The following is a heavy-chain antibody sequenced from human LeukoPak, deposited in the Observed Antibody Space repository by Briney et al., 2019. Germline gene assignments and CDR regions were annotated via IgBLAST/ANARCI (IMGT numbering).Heavy chain of an antibody. D-gene: IGHD3-10*01. Sequence: GGSLRLSCAASGFTFSSYEMNWVRQAPGKGLEWVSYISSSGSTIYYADSVKGRFTISRDNVKNLLYLQMNSLRAEDTAVYYCARYAAYGSGSYYRYFDLWGHGTLVTVSS. CDR1: GFTFSSYE. J-gene: IGHJ2*01. V-gene: IGHV3-48*03. CDR3: ARYAAYGSGSYYRYFDL. CDR2: ISSSGSTI.